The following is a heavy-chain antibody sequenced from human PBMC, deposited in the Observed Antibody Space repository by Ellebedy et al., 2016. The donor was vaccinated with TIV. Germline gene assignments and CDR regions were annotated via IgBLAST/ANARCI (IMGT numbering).Heavy chain of an antibody. J-gene: IGHJ4*02. CDR2: IKQDGSEK. Sequence: GESLKISCAASGFSFSTYWMSWVRQAPGKGLEWVANIKQDGSEKNYVDAVKGRFTISRDNAKNSVYLEMNSLRVDDTAVYYCASQVWGGPFDYWGQGTLVTVSS. D-gene: IGHD3-16*01. V-gene: IGHV3-7*01. CDR1: GFSFSTYW. CDR3: ASQVWGGPFDY.